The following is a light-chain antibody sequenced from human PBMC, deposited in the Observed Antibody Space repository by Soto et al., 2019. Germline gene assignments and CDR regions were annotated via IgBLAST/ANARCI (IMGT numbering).Light chain of an antibody. CDR2: GTS. V-gene: IGKV3-20*01. CDR1: QSVSSSY. Sequence: IVLPQSQGTLSLSPGERATLSCRASQSVSSSYLAWYQQKPGQSPRLLIYGTSSRATDIPDRFSGSGSGTDFTLTINRLEPEDFAMYFCQQYVSSPWTFGQGTKV. CDR3: QQYVSSPWT. J-gene: IGKJ1*01.